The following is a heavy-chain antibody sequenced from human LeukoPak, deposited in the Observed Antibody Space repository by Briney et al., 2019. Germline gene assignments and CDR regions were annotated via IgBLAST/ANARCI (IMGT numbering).Heavy chain of an antibody. D-gene: IGHD3-16*01. J-gene: IGHJ4*02. CDR2: ISGSGGST. CDR3: ARSEAGGSY. Sequence: GGSLRLSCAASGFTFSSYAMSWVRQAPGKGLEWVSAISGSGGSTYYADSVKGRFTISRDNAKNSLYLQMNSLRVEDTAVYYCARSEAGGSYWGQGTLVTVSS. CDR1: GFTFSSYA. V-gene: IGHV3-23*01.